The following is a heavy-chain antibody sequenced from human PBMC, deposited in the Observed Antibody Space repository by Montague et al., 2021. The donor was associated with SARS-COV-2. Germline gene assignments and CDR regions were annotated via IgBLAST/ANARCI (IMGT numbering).Heavy chain of an antibody. CDR2: INHRGTS. Sequence: SETLSLTCAVYGGSFSDYYWGWIRQPPGKGLEWIGEINHRGTSEYNPSLKSRVSISLDTSKNQFSLYLSSVTAADTAVYYCARGRQHFNMIVVVMTGGEYYFDYWGQGTLVTVSS. CDR1: GGSFSDYY. D-gene: IGHD3-22*01. CDR3: ARGRQHFNMIVVVMTGGEYYFDY. V-gene: IGHV4-34*01. J-gene: IGHJ4*02.